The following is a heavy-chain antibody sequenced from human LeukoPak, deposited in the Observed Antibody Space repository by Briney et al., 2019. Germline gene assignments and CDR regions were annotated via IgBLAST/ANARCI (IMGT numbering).Heavy chain of an antibody. V-gene: IGHV3-23*01. CDR3: AKGDYIDY. J-gene: IGHJ4*02. CDR2: ISGIGGST. Sequence: PGGSLRLSCAASGFTFSSYAMSWVRLAPGKGLEWVSRISGIGGSTYYADSVKGRFTISRDNSKNTVYLQMNSLRADDTAVYYCAKGDYIDYWGQGTLVTVSS. CDR1: GFTFSSYA.